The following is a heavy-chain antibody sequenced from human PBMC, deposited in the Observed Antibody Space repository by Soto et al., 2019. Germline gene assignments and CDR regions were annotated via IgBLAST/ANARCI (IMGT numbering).Heavy chain of an antibody. D-gene: IGHD6-13*01. CDR1: GYTFTSYG. J-gene: IGHJ6*02. Sequence: QVQLVQSGAEVKKPGASVKVSCKASGYTFTSYGNSWVRQAPGQGLEWMGWISAYNGNTNYAQKLQGRVTMTTDTSTSTAYMELRSLRSDDTAVYYCAREWWGSSWYREDYYYGMDVWGQGTTVTVSS. V-gene: IGHV1-18*01. CDR3: AREWWGSSWYREDYYYGMDV. CDR2: ISAYNGNT.